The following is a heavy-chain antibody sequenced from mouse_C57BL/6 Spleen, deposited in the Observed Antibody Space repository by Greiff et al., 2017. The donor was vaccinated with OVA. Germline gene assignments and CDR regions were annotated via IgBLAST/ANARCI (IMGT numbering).Heavy chain of an antibody. D-gene: IGHD2-4*01. V-gene: IGHV1-52*01. J-gene: IGHJ2*01. CDR1: GYTFTSYW. CDR2: IDPSDSET. CDR3: ARWGIYYDYDDYFDY. Sequence: QVQLQQPGAELVRPGSSVKLSCKASGYTFTSYWMHWVKQRPIQGLEWIGNIDPSDSETHYNQKFKDKATLTVDKSSSTAYMQLSSLTSEDSAVYYCARWGIYYDYDDYFDYWGKAPLSQSPQ.